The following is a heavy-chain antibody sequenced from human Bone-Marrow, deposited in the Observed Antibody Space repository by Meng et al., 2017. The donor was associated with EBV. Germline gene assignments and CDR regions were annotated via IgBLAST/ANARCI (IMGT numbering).Heavy chain of an antibody. Sequence: EVQLVESXXXXVXXGGSLRLSCAASGFTFDDHTMHWVRQAPGKGLEWVSLISWDGGSTYADSVKGRFTISRDNSKNSLYLQMNGLRTEDTALYYCAKGSPHSSGWPYYFDYWGQGTLVTRLL. V-gene: IGHV3-43*01. CDR2: ISWDGGST. CDR1: GFTFDDHT. J-gene: IGHJ4*02. D-gene: IGHD6-19*01. CDR3: AKGSPHSSGWPYYFDY.